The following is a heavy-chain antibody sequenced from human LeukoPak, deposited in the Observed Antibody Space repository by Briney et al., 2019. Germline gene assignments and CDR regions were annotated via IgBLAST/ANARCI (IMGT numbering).Heavy chain of an antibody. CDR3: VRAGKAAAFDC. V-gene: IGHV3-23*01. Sequence: PGGSLRLSCAASGFTFSTYAMNWVRQAPGKGLEWVSSVSGSGESTDYADSVKGRFIISRGNFENTLYQHMNSLRADDTAIYYCVRAGKAAAFDCWGQGTLVTVSS. CDR1: GFTFSTYA. CDR2: VSGSGEST. J-gene: IGHJ4*02. D-gene: IGHD2-15*01.